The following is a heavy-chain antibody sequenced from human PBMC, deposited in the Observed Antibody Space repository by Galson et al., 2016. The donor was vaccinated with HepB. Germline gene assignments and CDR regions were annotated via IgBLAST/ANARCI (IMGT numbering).Heavy chain of an antibody. Sequence: SVKVSCKASGYTFTGYYMHWVRQAPGQGLEWMGWINPNTGDPNYGQKFQGWVTMTRDTSINTAYMELSRLKSDDTAVYYCAREGGYSSSSGYFYYGMDVWGQGTTVTVAS. CDR1: GYTFTGYY. D-gene: IGHD6-13*01. CDR3: AREGGYSSSSGYFYYGMDV. J-gene: IGHJ6*02. V-gene: IGHV1-2*04. CDR2: INPNTGDP.